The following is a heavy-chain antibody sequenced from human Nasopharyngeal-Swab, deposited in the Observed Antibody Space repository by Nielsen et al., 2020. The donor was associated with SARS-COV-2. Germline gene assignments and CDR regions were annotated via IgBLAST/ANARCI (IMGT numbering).Heavy chain of an antibody. CDR3: ARHSSSVAYYYYMDV. D-gene: IGHD6-6*01. Sequence: GESLKISCAASGFTLSSYSMNWVRQAPGKGPEWVSSISSAGSYIYYADSVKGRFTISRDNAKNSLYLQMNSLRAEDTAVYFCARHSSSVAYYYYMDVWGEGTTVTVSS. V-gene: IGHV3-21*01. CDR2: ISSAGSYI. J-gene: IGHJ6*03. CDR1: GFTLSSYS.